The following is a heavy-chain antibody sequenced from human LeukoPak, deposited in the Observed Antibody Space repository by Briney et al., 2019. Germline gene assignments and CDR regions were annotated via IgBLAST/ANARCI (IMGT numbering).Heavy chain of an antibody. CDR3: ARDYGGNSGVFDY. Sequence: GGSLRLSCEASGFTFSSYWMSWVRQAPGKGLEWVSYISSSGSTIYYADSVKGRSTISRDNAKNSLYLQMNSLRAEDTAVYHCARDYGGNSGVFDYWGQGTLVTVSS. D-gene: IGHD4-23*01. J-gene: IGHJ4*02. CDR2: ISSSGSTI. CDR1: GFTFSSYW. V-gene: IGHV3-48*03.